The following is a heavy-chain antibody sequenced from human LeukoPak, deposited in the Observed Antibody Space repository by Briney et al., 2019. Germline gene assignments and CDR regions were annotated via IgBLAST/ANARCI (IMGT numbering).Heavy chain of an antibody. CDR1: GFTFSSYS. Sequence: GGSLRLSCAASGFTFSSYSMNWVREAPGKGLEWVSYISSISSTIYYADSVKGRFTISRDNAKNSLYLQMNSLRAEDTAVYYCARVRVLYSSSFCENYGMDVWGQGTTVTVSS. CDR2: ISSISSTI. D-gene: IGHD6-13*01. V-gene: IGHV3-48*04. J-gene: IGHJ6*02. CDR3: ARVRVLYSSSFCENYGMDV.